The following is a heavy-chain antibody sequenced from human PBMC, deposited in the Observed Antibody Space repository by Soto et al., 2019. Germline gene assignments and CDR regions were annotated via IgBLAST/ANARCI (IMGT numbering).Heavy chain of an antibody. D-gene: IGHD6-6*01. CDR1: GYIFTGYY. J-gene: IGHJ5*02. Sequence: QVFLVQSGAEVKKPGASVKVSCKASGYIFTGYYVHWLRQAPGQGLEWMGWVSPHNGGTKYAPRLQGRVTMTGDTSTDTAYMQLSSLRSGDTAVYYCARGLGVYTSSSIDHWGQGTLVTVSS. CDR3: ARGLGVYTSSSIDH. V-gene: IGHV1-2*02. CDR2: VSPHNGGT.